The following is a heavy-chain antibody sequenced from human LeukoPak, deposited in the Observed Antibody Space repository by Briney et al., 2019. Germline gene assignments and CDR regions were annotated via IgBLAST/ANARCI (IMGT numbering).Heavy chain of an antibody. CDR3: PKDPYRSGCYFDY. D-gene: IGHD6-19*01. J-gene: IGHJ4*02. CDR1: GFTFSSYD. CDR2: ISCSGGTT. Sequence: PGGSLRLSCAASGFTFSSYDMSWIRQAPGKGLEWVSYISCSGGTTYYAYSVKGRFTFSRDNTKNTLYQQMNSLGAEDTAVYYGPKDPYRSGCYFDYWGQGTLVTVSS. V-gene: IGHV3-23*01.